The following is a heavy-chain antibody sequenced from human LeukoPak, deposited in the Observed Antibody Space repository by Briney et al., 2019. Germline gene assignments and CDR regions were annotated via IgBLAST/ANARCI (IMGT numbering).Heavy chain of an antibody. V-gene: IGHV3-23*01. J-gene: IGHJ4*02. CDR3: AKDPIAGTTGPNDY. CDR2: ISGSGGST. D-gene: IGHD1-7*01. Sequence: GGSLRLSCAASGFTFSNYAMSWVRQAPGKGLEWVSVISGSGGSTYYADSVKGRFTISRDSSKNTLYLQMNSLRAEDTAVYYCAKDPIAGTTGPNDYWGQGTLVTVSS. CDR1: GFTFSNYA.